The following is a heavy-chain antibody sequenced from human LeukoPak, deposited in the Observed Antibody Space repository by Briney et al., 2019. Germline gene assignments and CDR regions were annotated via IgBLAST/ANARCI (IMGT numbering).Heavy chain of an antibody. Sequence: ASVKVSCKASNNTLSNNGITWVRQAPGQGLEWMGWISGYNTYTTYAPNSQDRVTMTTDTYTNTAYMELRSLRSDDTAVYYCAGSLGYCTSNVCYLKYWGQGTLVTVSS. V-gene: IGHV1-18*01. J-gene: IGHJ4*02. CDR3: AGSLGYCTSNVCYLKY. CDR2: ISGYNTYT. D-gene: IGHD2-8*01. CDR1: NNTLSNNG.